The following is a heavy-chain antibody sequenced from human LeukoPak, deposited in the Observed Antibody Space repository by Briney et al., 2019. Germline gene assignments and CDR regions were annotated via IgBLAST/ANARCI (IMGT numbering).Heavy chain of an antibody. CDR1: GYTFTAYY. Sequence: ASVKVSCKASGYTFTAYYIHWVRQAPGQGLEWMGWINPDSGGTNYAQKFQGRVTMTRDTSISTAYMELSSLRSDDTAVYYCAREYYYDSSGYYIPDYWGQGTLVTVSS. D-gene: IGHD3-22*01. J-gene: IGHJ4*02. CDR3: AREYYYDSSGYYIPDY. V-gene: IGHV1-2*02. CDR2: INPDSGGT.